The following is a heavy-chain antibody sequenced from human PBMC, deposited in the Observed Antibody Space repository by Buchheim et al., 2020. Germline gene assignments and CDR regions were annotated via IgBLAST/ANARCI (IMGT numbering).Heavy chain of an antibody. CDR2: IYYSGST. CDR1: GGSISSYY. V-gene: IGHV4-59*01. D-gene: IGHD3-3*01. Sequence: QVQLQESGPGLVKPSETLSLTCTVSGGSISSYYWSWIRQPPGKGLEWIGYIYYSGSTNYNPSLKSRVTISVDTSKNQFSLKLSSVTAADTAVYYCARFYYDSWSGLKPYYYYGMDVWGQGTT. CDR3: ARFYYDSWSGLKPYYYYGMDV. J-gene: IGHJ6*02.